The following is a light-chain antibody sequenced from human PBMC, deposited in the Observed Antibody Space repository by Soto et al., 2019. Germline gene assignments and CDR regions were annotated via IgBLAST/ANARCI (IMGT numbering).Light chain of an antibody. V-gene: IGLV4-69*01. CDR1: SGHRKYA. J-gene: IGLJ3*02. CDR3: QTWGTGFRV. Sequence: QLVLTQSPSASASLGASVELTCTLSSGHRKYAIAWHQQQPQKGPRYLMNVNSDGSHSKGDGIPDRFSGSSSGTERYLIISSLQSEDEADYYCQTWGTGFRVFGGGTKLTVL. CDR2: VNSDGSH.